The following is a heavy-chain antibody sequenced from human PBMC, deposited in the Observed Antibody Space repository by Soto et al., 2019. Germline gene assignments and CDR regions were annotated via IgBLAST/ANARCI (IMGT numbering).Heavy chain of an antibody. CDR3: AGEGRGYCSSTSCPGI. Sequence: EVQLVESGGGLVQPGGSLRLSWAASGFTFSSYWMTWVRQAPGKGLEGVANIKKDGSEKYYVDSVKGRFTISRDNAKNSLYLQMSSLRDEDTAVYYCAGEGRGYCSSTSCPGIWGQGTLVTVSS. J-gene: IGHJ4*02. CDR1: GFTFSSYW. CDR2: IKKDGSEK. D-gene: IGHD2-2*01. V-gene: IGHV3-7*01.